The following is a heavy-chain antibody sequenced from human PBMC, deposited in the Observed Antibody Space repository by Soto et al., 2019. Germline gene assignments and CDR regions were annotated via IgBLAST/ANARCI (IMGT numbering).Heavy chain of an antibody. CDR2: VSPGGDVS. J-gene: IGHJ3*01. Sequence: LSLSFAASWLTFSVFVMNWVRQAPVKGLEWVSTVSPGGDVSHYTDSVKGRFTISRDNSRRTLHLQMDSLRAEDAAVYFCVRRAITATTNWGAFDVWGQGTVVTVSS. CDR1: WLTFSVFV. V-gene: IGHV3-23*01. D-gene: IGHD1-20*01. CDR3: VRRAITATTNWGAFDV.